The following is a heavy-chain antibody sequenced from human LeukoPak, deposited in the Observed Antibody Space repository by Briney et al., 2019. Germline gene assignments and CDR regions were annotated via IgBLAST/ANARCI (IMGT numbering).Heavy chain of an antibody. V-gene: IGHV4-4*07. CDR2: IYTSGST. D-gene: IGHD1-7*01. Sequence: PSETLSLTCTVSGGSISSYYWSWIRQPAGKGLEWIGRIYTSGSTNYNPSLKSRVTMSVDTSKNQFSLKLSSVSAADTAMYYCARHYLNNWNYPLSYFDYWGQGTLVTVSS. CDR1: GGSISSYY. CDR3: ARHYLNNWNYPLSYFDY. J-gene: IGHJ4*02.